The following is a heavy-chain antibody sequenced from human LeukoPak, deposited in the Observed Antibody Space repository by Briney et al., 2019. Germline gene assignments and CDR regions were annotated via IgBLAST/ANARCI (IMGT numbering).Heavy chain of an antibody. Sequence: SVKVSCKASGGTFSSYAISWVRQAPGQGLEWMGGIIPIFGTANYAQKFQGRVTITTDESTSTAYMELSSLRSEDTAVYYCAKDGLGYCSGGSCYTPRGAEDYYGMDVWGQGTTVTVSS. CDR3: AKDGLGYCSGGSCYTPRGAEDYYGMDV. J-gene: IGHJ6*02. V-gene: IGHV1-69*05. CDR1: GGTFSSYA. CDR2: IIPIFGTA. D-gene: IGHD2-15*01.